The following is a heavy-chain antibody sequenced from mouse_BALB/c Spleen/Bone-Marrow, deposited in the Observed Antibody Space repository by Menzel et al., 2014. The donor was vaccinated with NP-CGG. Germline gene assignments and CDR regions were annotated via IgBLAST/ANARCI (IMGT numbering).Heavy chain of an antibody. CDR3: AREGGTTAHYYAMDY. D-gene: IGHD1-2*01. CDR2: ISSGGST. J-gene: IGHJ4*01. Sequence: EVQLVESGGGLVKPGGSLKPSCAASGFTFSSYAMSWVRQTPEKRLEWVASISSGGSTYYPDSVKGRFTISRDNARNILYLQMSSLRSEDTAMYYCAREGGTTAHYYAMDYWGQGTSVTVSS. CDR1: GFTFSSYA. V-gene: IGHV5-6-5*01.